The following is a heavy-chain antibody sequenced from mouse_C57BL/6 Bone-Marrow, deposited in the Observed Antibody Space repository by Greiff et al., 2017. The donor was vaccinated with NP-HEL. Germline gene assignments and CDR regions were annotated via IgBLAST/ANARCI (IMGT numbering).Heavy chain of an antibody. Sequence: VKLQQPGAELVMPGASVKLSCKASGYTFTSYWMHWVKQRPGQGLEWIGEIDPSDSYTNYNQKFKGKSTLTVDKSSSTAYMQLSSLTSEDSAVYYCARDGYGNYGFAYWGQGTLVTVSA. D-gene: IGHD2-1*01. CDR3: ARDGYGNYGFAY. J-gene: IGHJ3*01. V-gene: IGHV1-69*01. CDR2: IDPSDSYT. CDR1: GYTFTSYW.